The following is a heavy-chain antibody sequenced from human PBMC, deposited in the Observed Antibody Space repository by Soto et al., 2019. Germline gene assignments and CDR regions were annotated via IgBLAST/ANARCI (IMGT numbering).Heavy chain of an antibody. V-gene: IGHV3-7*01. CDR3: ARVDDYGDYRYYYYYMDV. Sequence: GGPLRLSCAASGFTFSSYWMSWVRQAPGKVLEWVANIKQDGSEKYYVDSVKGRFTISRDNAKNSLYLQMNSLRAEDTAVYYCARVDDYGDYRYYYYYMDVWGKGT. D-gene: IGHD4-17*01. CDR2: IKQDGSEK. J-gene: IGHJ6*03. CDR1: GFTFSSYW.